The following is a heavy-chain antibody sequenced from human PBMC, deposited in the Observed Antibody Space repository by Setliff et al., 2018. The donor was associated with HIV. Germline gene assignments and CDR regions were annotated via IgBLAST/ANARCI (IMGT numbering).Heavy chain of an antibody. CDR3: ARGWGHDGFDF. Sequence: LSLTCAVYGRSFSGYYWNWVRQSPGKGLEWIGEINHSGGTNYNPSLKSRVTMSIDTSKNQFSLNVSSVTAADTAVYYCARGWGHDGFDFWGQGTMVTVSS. V-gene: IGHV4-34*01. CDR2: INHSGGT. CDR1: GRSFSGYY. D-gene: IGHD7-27*01. J-gene: IGHJ3*01.